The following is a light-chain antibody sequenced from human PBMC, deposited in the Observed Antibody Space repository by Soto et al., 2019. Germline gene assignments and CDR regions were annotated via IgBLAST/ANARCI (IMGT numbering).Light chain of an antibody. V-gene: IGKV3-20*01. J-gene: IGKJ4*01. CDR1: QSVSSN. Sequence: EIVLTQCPATLSLSPGETATLSGRASQSVSSNLAWYQQKPGQAPRLLIYDTSTRATGVPARFSGSRSGPDFTLTISRLEPEDFAVYYCQQYGSSPLTFGGGTKVDIK. CDR3: QQYGSSPLT. CDR2: DTS.